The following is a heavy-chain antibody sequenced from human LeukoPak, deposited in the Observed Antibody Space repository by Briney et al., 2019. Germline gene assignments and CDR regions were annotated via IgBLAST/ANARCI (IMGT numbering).Heavy chain of an antibody. V-gene: IGHV1-18*01. Sequence: ASVKVSCKASGYTFTSYGNSWVRQAPGQGLEWMGWISAYNGNTNYAQKLQGRVTMTTDTSTSTAYMELRSLRSDDTAVYYCARDPPQYSGYDSVDAFDIWGQGTMVTVSS. CDR2: ISAYNGNT. D-gene: IGHD5-12*01. CDR1: GYTFTSYG. CDR3: ARDPPQYSGYDSVDAFDI. J-gene: IGHJ3*02.